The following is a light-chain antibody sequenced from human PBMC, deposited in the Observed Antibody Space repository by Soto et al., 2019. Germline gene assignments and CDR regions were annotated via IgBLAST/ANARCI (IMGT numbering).Light chain of an antibody. CDR3: SSYSSSSTYYV. V-gene: IGLV2-14*01. CDR2: EVG. J-gene: IGLJ1*01. CDR1: NSDVGTHNF. Sequence: QSVLTQPASVSGSPGQSITISCTGSNSDVGTHNFVSWYQQHPGKAPKLMIYEVGNRPSGVSDRFSGSKSGNTASLTISGLQAEDEAAYYCSSYSSSSTYYVFGTGTKVTVL.